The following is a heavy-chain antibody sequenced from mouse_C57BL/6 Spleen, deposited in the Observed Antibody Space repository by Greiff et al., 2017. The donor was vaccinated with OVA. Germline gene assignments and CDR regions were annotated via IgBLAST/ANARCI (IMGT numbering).Heavy chain of an antibody. D-gene: IGHD1-1*01. Sequence: EVQLQQSGAELVRPGASVKLSCTASGFNIKDDYMHWVKQRPEQGLEWIGWIDPENGDTEYASKFQGKATITADTSSNTAYLQLSSLTSEDTAVYYCTTWVGMGGSSHWYFDVWGTGTTVTVSS. CDR1: GFNIKDDY. CDR3: TTWVGMGGSSHWYFDV. V-gene: IGHV14-4*01. CDR2: IDPENGDT. J-gene: IGHJ1*03.